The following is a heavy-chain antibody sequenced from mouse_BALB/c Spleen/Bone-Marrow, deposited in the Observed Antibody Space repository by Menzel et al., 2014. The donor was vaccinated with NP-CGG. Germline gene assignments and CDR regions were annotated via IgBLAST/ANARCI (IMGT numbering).Heavy chain of an antibody. J-gene: IGHJ3*01. CDR2: ISSGGSYT. CDR1: GFTFSSYA. Sequence: EVNLVESGGGLVKPGGSLKLSCAASGFTFSSYAMSWVRQSPDKRLEWVAEISSGGSYTYYPDTVTGRFTISRDNAKNTLFLEMSSLRSEDTAMYYCASGDVYFAYWGQGTLVTVSA. CDR3: ASGDVYFAY. V-gene: IGHV5-9-4*01.